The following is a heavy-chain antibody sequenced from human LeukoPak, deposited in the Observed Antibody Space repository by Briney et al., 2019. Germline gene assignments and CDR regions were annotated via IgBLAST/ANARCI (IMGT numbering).Heavy chain of an antibody. J-gene: IGHJ4*02. CDR1: GGSFSGYY. CDR3: ARHPPRYDYVWGSYRSGFDY. Sequence: SETLSLTCAVYGGSFSGYYWSWIRQPPGKGLEWIGEINHSGSTNYNPSLTSRVTISVDTSKNQFSLKLSSVTAADTAVYYCARHPPRYDYVWGSYRSGFDYWGQGTLVTVSS. CDR2: INHSGST. D-gene: IGHD3-16*02. V-gene: IGHV4-34*01.